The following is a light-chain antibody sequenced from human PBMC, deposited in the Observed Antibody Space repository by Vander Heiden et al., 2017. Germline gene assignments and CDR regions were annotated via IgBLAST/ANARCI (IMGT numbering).Light chain of an antibody. CDR2: RNN. CDR3: AVWDDSLQGYVL. V-gene: IGLV1-47*01. CDR1: RSNIEFNF. J-gene: IGLJ2*01. Sequence: QSVLTQPPSASGTPGQRVTISCSGTRSNIEFNFVYGYQQHLPGTAPKLLIYRNNQRPSGVPDRFSGSKSGTSASLAISGLRSEDEAVYYCAVWDDSLQGYVLFGGGTKLTVL.